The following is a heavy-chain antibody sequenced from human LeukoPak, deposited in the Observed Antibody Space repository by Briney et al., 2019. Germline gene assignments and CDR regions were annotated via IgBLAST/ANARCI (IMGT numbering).Heavy chain of an antibody. CDR2: ISTTGGTT. V-gene: IGHV3-23*01. CDR1: GLTFSSYG. CDR3: AKDYSKTSYYGSGTYYRPNWFDP. J-gene: IGHJ5*02. D-gene: IGHD3-10*01. Sequence: GGSLRLSCAASGLTFSSYGMSWVRQAPGRGLEWVSAISTTGGTTYYADSVKGRFTISRDNSKNTLYVQMNSLRAEDTAVYYCAKDYSKTSYYGSGTYYRPNWFDPWGQGTLVTVSS.